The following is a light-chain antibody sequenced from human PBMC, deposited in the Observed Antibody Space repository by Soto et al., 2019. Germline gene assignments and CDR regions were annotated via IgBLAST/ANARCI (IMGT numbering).Light chain of an antibody. V-gene: IGLV2-23*01. CDR2: EDI. CDR3: CSYAGGTSVV. J-gene: IGLJ2*01. CDR1: SSDVGRNNL. Sequence: QSALTQPASVSGSPGQSITISCTGSSSDVGRNNLVSWYQQHPGKAPKLIIYEDIVPPSGVSNRFSGSKSGNTASLTISGLQTEDEADYYCCSYAGGTSVVFGGGTKLTVL.